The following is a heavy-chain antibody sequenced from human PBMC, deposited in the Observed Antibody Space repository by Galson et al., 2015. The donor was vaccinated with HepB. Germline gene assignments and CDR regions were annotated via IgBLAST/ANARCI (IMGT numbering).Heavy chain of an antibody. J-gene: IGHJ4*02. D-gene: IGHD2-15*01. CDR3: ARDGGGWNFDY. Sequence: SLRLSCAASGFTFSSYGMHWVRQAPGKGLEWVAVIWYDGSNKYYADSVKGRFTISRDNSKNTLYLQMNSLRAEDTAVYYCARDGGGWNFDYWGQGTLVTVSS. CDR1: GFTFSSYG. V-gene: IGHV3-33*08. CDR2: IWYDGSNK.